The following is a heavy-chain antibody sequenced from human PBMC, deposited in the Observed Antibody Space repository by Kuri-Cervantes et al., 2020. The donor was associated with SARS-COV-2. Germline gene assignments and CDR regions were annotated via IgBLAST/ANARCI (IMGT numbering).Heavy chain of an antibody. CDR1: GFTFSSYS. J-gene: IGHJ4*02. V-gene: IGHV3-66*02. CDR2: IYSGGST. Sequence: GGSLRLSCAASGFTFSSYSMNWVRQAPGKGLEWVSVIYSGGSTYYADSVKGRFTISRDNSKNTLYLQMNSLRAEDTAVYYCARLKFRSGSSDYWGQGTLVTVSS. D-gene: IGHD3-10*01. CDR3: ARLKFRSGSSDY.